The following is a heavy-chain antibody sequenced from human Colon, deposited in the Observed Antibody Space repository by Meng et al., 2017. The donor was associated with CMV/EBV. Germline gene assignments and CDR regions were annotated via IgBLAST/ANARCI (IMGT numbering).Heavy chain of an antibody. CDR1: GGTFTSYT. CDR2: VIPITDIT. D-gene: IGHD1-26*01. CDR3: ARAARSGSHAVLYSLDL. Sequence: SVKVSCKASGGTFTSYTFSWVRQAPGQGLEWMGRVIPITDITNYAQKFQGRLTITADISTNTAFMELSSLRSEDTAVYYCARAARSGSHAVLYSLDLWGQGTTVTVSS. V-gene: IGHV1-69*02. J-gene: IGHJ6*02.